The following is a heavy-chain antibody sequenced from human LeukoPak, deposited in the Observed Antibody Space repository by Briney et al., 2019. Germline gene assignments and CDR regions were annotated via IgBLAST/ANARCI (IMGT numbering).Heavy chain of an antibody. D-gene: IGHD2-15*01. J-gene: IGHJ4*02. CDR2: ITTGGGGT. V-gene: IGHV3-23*01. CDR1: GFTFSTYA. CDR3: AKGAYGVGGPLDF. Sequence: TGGSLRLSCAASGFTFSTYAMNWVRQAPGKGLEWVSGITTGGGGTYYADSLRGRFTISGDDSEYTLFLQVNSLRAEDTAVYYCAKGAYGVGGPLDFWGRGTLVTVSS.